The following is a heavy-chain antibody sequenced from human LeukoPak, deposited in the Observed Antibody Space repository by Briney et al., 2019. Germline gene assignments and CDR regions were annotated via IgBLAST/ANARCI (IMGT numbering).Heavy chain of an antibody. J-gene: IGHJ4*02. CDR3: ARGHLPDIVVVPAALLDHGGYYFDY. CDR1: GGTFSSYA. D-gene: IGHD2-2*01. V-gene: IGHV1-69*13. Sequence: LWASVKVSCKASGGTFSSYAISWVRQAPGQGLEWMGGIIPIFGTANYAQKFQGRVTITADESTSTAYMELSSLRSEDTAVYYCARGHLPDIVVVPAALLDHGGYYFDYWGQGTLVTVSS. CDR2: IIPIFGTA.